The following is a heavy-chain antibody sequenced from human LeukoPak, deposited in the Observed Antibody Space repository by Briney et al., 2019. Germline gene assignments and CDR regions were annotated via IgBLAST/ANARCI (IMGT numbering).Heavy chain of an antibody. CDR1: GFTFSSYS. V-gene: IGHV3-21*01. CDR2: ISSSSSYI. J-gene: IGHJ4*02. Sequence: GGSLRLSCAASGFTFSSYSMNWVRQAPGKGLEWVSPISSSSSYIYYADSVKGRFTTSRDNAKNSLYLQMNSLRAEDTAVYYCARDLTNTPHIWGQGTLVTVSS. D-gene: IGHD2-2*02. CDR3: ARDLTNTPHI.